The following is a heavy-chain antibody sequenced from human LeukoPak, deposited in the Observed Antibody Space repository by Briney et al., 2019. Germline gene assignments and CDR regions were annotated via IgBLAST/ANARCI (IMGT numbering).Heavy chain of an antibody. CDR3: ATDRPYYYDSSGSFE. D-gene: IGHD3-22*01. V-gene: IGHV1-24*01. CDR2: FDPEDGET. J-gene: IGHJ4*02. CDR1: GYTFTSYD. Sequence: ASVKVSCKASGYTFTSYDINWVRQATGQGLEWMGGFDPEDGETIYAQKFQGRVTMTEDTSTDTAYMELSSLRSEDTAVYYCATDRPYYYDSSGSFEWGQGTLVTVSS.